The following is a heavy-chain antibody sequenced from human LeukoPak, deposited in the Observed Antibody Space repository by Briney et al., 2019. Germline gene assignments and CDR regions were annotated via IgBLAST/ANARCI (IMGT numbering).Heavy chain of an antibody. J-gene: IGHJ6*02. CDR3: ARDALLGDYYGMDV. CDR1: GFTFSSYS. V-gene: IGHV3-48*01. Sequence: PGGSLRLSCAASGFTFSSYSMNWVRQAPGRGLEWVSYISSSSSTIYYADSVKGRFTISRDNAKNSLYLQMNSLRAEDTAVYYCARDALLGDYYGMDVWGQGTTVTVSS. D-gene: IGHD2-15*01. CDR2: ISSSSSTI.